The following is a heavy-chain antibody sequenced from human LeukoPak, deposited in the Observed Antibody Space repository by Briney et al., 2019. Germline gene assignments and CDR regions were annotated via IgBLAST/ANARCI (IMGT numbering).Heavy chain of an antibody. CDR1: GCTFSNDG. CDR2: IWYDVSHK. D-gene: IGHD2-15*01. CDR3: ARICSGGNCYFPSI. V-gene: IGHV3-33*08. Sequence: GGSLTLSCAVSGCTFSNDGMHWGWHPPHQGLDLVSAIWYDVSHKYYGDSVKGRFTISRDNSKSTLYLQMNSLRAEDTAVYYCARICSGGNCYFPSIWGQGTMVTVSS. J-gene: IGHJ3*02.